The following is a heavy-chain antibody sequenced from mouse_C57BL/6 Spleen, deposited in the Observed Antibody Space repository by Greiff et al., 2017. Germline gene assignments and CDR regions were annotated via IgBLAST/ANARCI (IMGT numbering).Heavy chain of an antibody. CDR2: ISGGGGNT. J-gene: IGHJ4*01. V-gene: IGHV5-9*01. Sequence: DVMLVESGGGLVKPGGSLKLSCAASGFTFSSYTMSWVRQTPEKRLEWVATISGGGGNTYYPASVTGRFTISRDNAKNTLYLQMSSLRYEDTALYYCARILATGGYAMDYWGQGTSVTVSS. CDR3: ARILATGGYAMDY. CDR1: GFTFSSYT. D-gene: IGHD6-1*01.